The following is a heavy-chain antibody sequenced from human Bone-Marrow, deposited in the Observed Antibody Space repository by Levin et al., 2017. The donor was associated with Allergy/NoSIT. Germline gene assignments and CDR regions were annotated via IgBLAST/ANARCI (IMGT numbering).Heavy chain of an antibody. J-gene: IGHJ4*02. CDR3: VRGTTSNLGH. V-gene: IGHV3-48*01. D-gene: IGHD1-1*01. CDR2: IGYGGDSI. Sequence: LSLTCAASGHSFSSSNMNWVRQAPGKGPEWISYIGYGGDSIFYADSVKGRFTVSRDNAKNSLFLQMNSLRVEDTAVYFCVRGTTSNLGHWGQGTLVTVSS. CDR1: GHSFSSSN.